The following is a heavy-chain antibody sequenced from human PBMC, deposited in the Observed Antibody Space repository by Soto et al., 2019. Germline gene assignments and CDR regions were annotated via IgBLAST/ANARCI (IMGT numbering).Heavy chain of an antibody. CDR2: IRDRGSP. CDR3: TRSTPAINGGSHYLALDDDLVTGMAV. J-gene: IGHJ6*02. V-gene: IGHV4-4*02. D-gene: IGHD2-8*01. CDR1: GASITSGHW. Sequence: QVQLQESGPRLVRPSGALSLTCSVSGASITSGHWWTWVRQSPGKGLEWIREIRDRGSPNSNPSLKSRVSLSADKSQNQFSLRLTSVTAADTAIYYFTRSTPAINGGSHYLALDDDLVTGMAVWGPGTPVTVSS.